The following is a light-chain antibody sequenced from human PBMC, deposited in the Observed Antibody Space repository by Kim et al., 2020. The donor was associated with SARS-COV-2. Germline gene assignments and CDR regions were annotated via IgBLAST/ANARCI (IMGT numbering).Light chain of an antibody. CDR2: DKN. CDR3: NSRDSSGNPWV. CDR1: SLSSYY. V-gene: IGLV3-19*01. Sequence: MGPTVRITCKGSSLSSYYASWYQQKPGQAPLLVIYDKNNRPSGIPDRFSGSSSGNTASLTITGAQAEDEADYYCNSRDSSGNPWVFGGGTQLTVL. J-gene: IGLJ3*02.